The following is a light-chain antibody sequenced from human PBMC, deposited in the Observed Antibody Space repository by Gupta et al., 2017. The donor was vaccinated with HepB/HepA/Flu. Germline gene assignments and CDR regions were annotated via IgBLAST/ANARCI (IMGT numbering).Light chain of an antibody. CDR2: EVS. J-gene: IGLJ2*01. Sequence: QSALTQPASVSGSPGQSIPISRTGTSSDVGSNNLVSWFHHHPGKVPKLMIYEVSKRPSGVSNRFSASKSDNTASLTISGLQAEDEADYYCCSSAGTGSIYIFGGGTKLTVL. CDR1: SSDVGSNNL. CDR3: CSSAGTGSIYI. V-gene: IGLV2-23*02.